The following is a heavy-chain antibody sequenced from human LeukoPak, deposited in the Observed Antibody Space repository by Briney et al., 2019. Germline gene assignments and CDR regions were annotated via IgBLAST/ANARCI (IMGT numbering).Heavy chain of an antibody. CDR1: GGSISSYY. V-gene: IGHV4-59*01. Sequence: PSETLSLTRAVSGGSISSYYWNWIRQPPGKGLEWIGYIYYSGSTNYNPSLKSRVTISIDTSKNPLSLQLTSVTAADTAVYYCATDVRGLVPYYFDFWGQGTLVTVSS. D-gene: IGHD3-10*02. CDR3: ATDVRGLVPYYFDF. CDR2: IYYSGST. J-gene: IGHJ4*02.